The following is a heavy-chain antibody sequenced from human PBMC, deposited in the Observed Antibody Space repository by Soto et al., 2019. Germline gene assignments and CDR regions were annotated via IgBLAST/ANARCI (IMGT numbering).Heavy chain of an antibody. J-gene: IGHJ6*02. D-gene: IGHD5-12*01. CDR2: ISGSGGST. CDR3: AKAGRDGYNYVHYYYYGMDV. Sequence: GGSLRLSCAASGFTFSSYAMSWVRQAPGKGLEWVSAISGSGGSTYYADSVKGRFTISRDNSKNTLYLQMNSLRAEDTAVYYCAKAGRDGYNYVHYYYYGMDVWGQGTTVTVS. CDR1: GFTFSSYA. V-gene: IGHV3-23*01.